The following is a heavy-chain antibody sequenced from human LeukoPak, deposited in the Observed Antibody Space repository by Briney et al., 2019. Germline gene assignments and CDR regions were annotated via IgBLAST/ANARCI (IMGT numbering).Heavy chain of an antibody. D-gene: IGHD5-12*01. V-gene: IGHV3-23*01. CDR1: GFTFNSHA. CDR2: ISGSGGRT. CDR3: TRDLGWLHYAD. Sequence: GGSLRLSCAASGFTFNSHAMAWVRQAPGKGLEWVSAISGSGGRTYDADSVKGRFTISRDNSKNTLYLQMNSLRAEDTAVYYCTRDLGWLHYADWGQGTLVTVSS. J-gene: IGHJ4*02.